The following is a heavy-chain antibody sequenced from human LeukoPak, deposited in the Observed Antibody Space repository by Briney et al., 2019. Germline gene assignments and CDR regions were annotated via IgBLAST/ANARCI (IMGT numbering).Heavy chain of an antibody. V-gene: IGHV4-59*01. D-gene: IGHD3-9*01. J-gene: IGHJ3*02. CDR3: ARVSLDWGGLGDAFDI. CDR2: IYYSGST. Sequence: SETLSLTCTVSGGSISSYYWSWIRQHPGKGLEWIGYIYYSGSTNYNPSLKSRVTISVDTSKNQFSLKLSSVTAADTAVYYCARVSLDWGGLGDAFDIWGQGTMVTVSS. CDR1: GGSISSYY.